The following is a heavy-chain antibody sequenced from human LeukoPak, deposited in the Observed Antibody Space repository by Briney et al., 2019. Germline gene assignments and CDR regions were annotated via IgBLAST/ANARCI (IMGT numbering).Heavy chain of an antibody. D-gene: IGHD2/OR15-2a*01. CDR3: VRIPNSANFPNWFDP. CDR1: GFTFSNCN. V-gene: IGHV3-21*01. J-gene: IGHJ5*02. Sequence: PGGSLRLSCAASGFTFSNCNMNWVRQAPEKGLEWISSISGSSAYIYYADSVKGRFTISRDNAKNSLYLQMNSLRADDTAMYYCVRIPNSANFPNWFDPWGQGTLVTVSS. CDR2: ISGSSAYI.